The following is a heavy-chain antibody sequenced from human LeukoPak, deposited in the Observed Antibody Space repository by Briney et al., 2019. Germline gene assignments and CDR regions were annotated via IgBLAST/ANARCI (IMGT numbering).Heavy chain of an antibody. Sequence: GASVKVSCKASGGTFSSYAISWVRQAPGQGLEWMGGIIPIFGTANYAQKFQGRVTITADKSTSTAYMELSSLRSEDTAVYYCARDRDYGGNGGYFDYWGQGTLVTVSS. CDR3: ARDRDYGGNGGYFDY. CDR2: IIPIFGTA. D-gene: IGHD4-23*01. J-gene: IGHJ4*02. V-gene: IGHV1-69*06. CDR1: GGTFSSYA.